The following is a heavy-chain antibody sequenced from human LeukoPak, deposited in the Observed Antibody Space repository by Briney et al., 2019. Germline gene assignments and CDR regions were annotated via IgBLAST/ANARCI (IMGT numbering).Heavy chain of an antibody. Sequence: GGSLRLSCAASGFTFSSYAMSWVRQAPGKGLEWVSAISGSGGSTYYADSVKGRFTISRDNSKNTLYLQMNSLRAEDTAVYYCAKDLLRRAYYKGPRDAFDIWGQGTMVTVSS. CDR3: AKDLLRRAYYKGPRDAFDI. D-gene: IGHD1-26*01. V-gene: IGHV3-23*01. CDR1: GFTFSSYA. CDR2: ISGSGGST. J-gene: IGHJ3*02.